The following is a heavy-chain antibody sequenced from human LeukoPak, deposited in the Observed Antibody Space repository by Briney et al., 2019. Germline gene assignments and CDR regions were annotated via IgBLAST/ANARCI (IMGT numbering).Heavy chain of an antibody. D-gene: IGHD3-22*01. CDR2: IWYDGSNK. J-gene: IGHJ4*02. CDR3: AKDAITHYYDSSGYYRDY. Sequence: GRSLRLSCAASGFTFSSYGMHWVRQAPGKGLEWVAVIWYDGSNKYYADSVKGRFTISRDNSKNTLYLQMNSLRAEDTAVYYCAKDAITHYYDSSGYYRDYWGQGTLVTVSS. CDR1: GFTFSSYG. V-gene: IGHV3-33*06.